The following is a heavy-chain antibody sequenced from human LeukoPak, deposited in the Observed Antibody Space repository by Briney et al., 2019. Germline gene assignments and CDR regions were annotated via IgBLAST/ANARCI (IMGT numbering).Heavy chain of an antibody. CDR1: GGSFSGYY. J-gene: IGHJ4*02. CDR2: INHSGST. D-gene: IGHD6-13*01. V-gene: IGHV4-34*01. Sequence: SETLSLTCAVYGGSFSGYYWSWIRQPPGKGLEWIGEINHSGSTNYNPSLKSRVTISVDKSKNQFSLKLSSVTAADTAVYYCARDKAAAGHDYWGQGTLVTVSS. CDR3: ARDKAAAGHDY.